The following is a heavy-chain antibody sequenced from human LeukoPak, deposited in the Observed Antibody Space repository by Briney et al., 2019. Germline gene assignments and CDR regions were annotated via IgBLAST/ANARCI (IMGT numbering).Heavy chain of an antibody. CDR3: ARDRVYDYVWGSYRPLDY. V-gene: IGHV1-18*01. J-gene: IGHJ4*02. CDR2: ISAYNGNT. D-gene: IGHD3-16*02. CDR1: GYTFTSYG. Sequence: ASVKVSCKASGYTFTSYGISWVRQAPGQGLEWMGWISAYNGNTNYAQKLQGRVTMTADTSTSTAYMELRSLRSDDTAVYYCARDRVYDYVWGSYRPLDYWGQGTLVTVSS.